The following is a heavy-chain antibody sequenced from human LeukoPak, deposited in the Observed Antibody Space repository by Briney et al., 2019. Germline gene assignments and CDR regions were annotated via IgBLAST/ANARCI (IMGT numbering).Heavy chain of an antibody. Sequence: ASVKVSCKASGYTFTGYYMHWVRQAPGQGLEWMGRINPNSGGTNYAQKFQGRVTMTRDTSISTAYMELSRLRSDDTAVYYCARDCRGKIGDSYDILTGYYHYYYYYYMDVWGKGTTVTVSS. CDR3: ARDCRGKIGDSYDILTGYYHYYYYYYMDV. V-gene: IGHV1-2*06. CDR1: GYTFTGYY. J-gene: IGHJ6*03. D-gene: IGHD3-9*01. CDR2: INPNSGGT.